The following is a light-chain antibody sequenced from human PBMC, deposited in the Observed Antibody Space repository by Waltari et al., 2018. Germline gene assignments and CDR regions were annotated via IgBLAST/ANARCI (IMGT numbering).Light chain of an antibody. Sequence: DIQMTQFPSTLSASVGDRVTITCRASQDIITWLAWYQQKPGKVPKLLIFKASSLESGVPSRFSGSGSGTEFTLTISSLQPDDFATYYCQQYNSYSTTFGGGTKVEVK. J-gene: IGKJ4*01. V-gene: IGKV1-5*03. CDR2: KAS. CDR3: QQYNSYSTT. CDR1: QDIITW.